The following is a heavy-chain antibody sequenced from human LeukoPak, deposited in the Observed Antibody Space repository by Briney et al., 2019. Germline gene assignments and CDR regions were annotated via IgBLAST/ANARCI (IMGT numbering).Heavy chain of an antibody. CDR3: ARATTTGGSHHFDY. J-gene: IGHJ4*02. V-gene: IGHV4-39*07. CDR1: GGSISSSSYY. CDR2: IYYSGST. Sequence: SETLSLTCTVSGGSISSSSYYWGWIRQPPGKGLEWIGSIYYSGSTYYNPSLKSRVTISVDTSKNQFSLKLTSVTAADTAVYYCARATTTGGSHHFDYWGQGTLVTVSS. D-gene: IGHD3-16*01.